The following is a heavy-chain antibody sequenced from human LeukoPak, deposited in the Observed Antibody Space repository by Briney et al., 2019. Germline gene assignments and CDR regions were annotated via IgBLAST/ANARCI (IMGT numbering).Heavy chain of an antibody. D-gene: IGHD1-26*01. CDR1: GFTFSSYW. CDR3: AKESGSYLSSYYYGMDV. J-gene: IGHJ6*02. CDR2: IKSDGSST. V-gene: IGHV3-74*01. Sequence: PGGSLRLSCAASGFTFSSYWMHWVRQAPGKGLVWVSRIKSDGSSTSYADSVKGRFTISRDNAKNTLYLQMNSLRAEDTAVYYCAKESGSYLSSYYYGMDVWGQGTTVTVSS.